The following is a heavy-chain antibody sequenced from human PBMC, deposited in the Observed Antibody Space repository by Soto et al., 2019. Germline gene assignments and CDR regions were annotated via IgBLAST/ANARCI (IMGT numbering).Heavy chain of an antibody. J-gene: IGHJ4*02. CDR2: INSDGSST. Sequence: GGSLRLSCAASGFTFSSYWMHWVRQAPGKGLVWVSRINSDGSSTSYADSVKGRFTISRDNAKNTLYLQMNSLRAEDTAVYYCARDLGYYASDGYFDYWGQGTVVTVSS. V-gene: IGHV3-74*01. CDR3: ARDLGYYASDGYFDY. D-gene: IGHD3-22*01. CDR1: GFTFSSYW.